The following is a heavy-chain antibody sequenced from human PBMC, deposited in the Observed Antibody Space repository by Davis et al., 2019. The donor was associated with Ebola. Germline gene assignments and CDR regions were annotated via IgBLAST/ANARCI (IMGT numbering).Heavy chain of an antibody. Sequence: GRFTISRDNAKNSLYLQMNSLRAEDTAVYYCARVARPRRLLRDYYYYMDVWGKGTTVTVSS. D-gene: IGHD1-14*01. V-gene: IGHV3-11*06. J-gene: IGHJ6*03. CDR3: ARVARPRRLLRDYYYYMDV.